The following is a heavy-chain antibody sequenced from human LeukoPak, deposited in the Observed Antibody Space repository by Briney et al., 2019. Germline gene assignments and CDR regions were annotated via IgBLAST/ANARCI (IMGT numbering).Heavy chain of an antibody. J-gene: IGHJ5*02. CDR1: GGSISSYY. D-gene: IGHD6-13*01. CDR2: IYTSGST. CDR3: ARRGSSWSNWFDP. V-gene: IGHV4-4*09. Sequence: SETLSLTCTVSGGSISSYYWSWIRQPPGKGPEWIGYIYTSGSTNYNPSLKSRVTISVDTSKNQFSLKLSSVTAADTAVYYCARRGSSWSNWFDPWGQGTLVTVSS.